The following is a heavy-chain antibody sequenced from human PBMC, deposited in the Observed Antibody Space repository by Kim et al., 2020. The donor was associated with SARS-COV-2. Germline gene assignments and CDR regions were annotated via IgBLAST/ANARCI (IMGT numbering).Heavy chain of an antibody. CDR1: GFTFDDYA. V-gene: IGHV3-9*01. Sequence: GGSLRLSCAASGFTFDDYAMHWVRQAPGKGLEWVSGISWNSGSIGYADSVKGRFTISRDNAKNSLYLQMNSLRAEDTALYYCAKDSSPSSSRGNWFDPWGQGTLVTVSS. J-gene: IGHJ5*02. D-gene: IGHD6-6*01. CDR2: ISWNSGSI. CDR3: AKDSSPSSSRGNWFDP.